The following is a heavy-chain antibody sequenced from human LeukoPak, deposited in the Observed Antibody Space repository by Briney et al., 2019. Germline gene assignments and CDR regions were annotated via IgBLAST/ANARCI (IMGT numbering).Heavy chain of an antibody. J-gene: IGHJ4*02. Sequence: GGSLRLSCVASDFNFRSNWMDWVRQAPGKGLEWVANIKGGGSEKNYVDSVKGRFSISRDNAKNSLYLEMNSLRAEDTGVYYCAKEGDWNLDYWGQGALVTVSS. D-gene: IGHD1-1*01. CDR2: IKGGGSEK. V-gene: IGHV3-7*04. CDR1: DFNFRSNW. CDR3: AKEGDWNLDY.